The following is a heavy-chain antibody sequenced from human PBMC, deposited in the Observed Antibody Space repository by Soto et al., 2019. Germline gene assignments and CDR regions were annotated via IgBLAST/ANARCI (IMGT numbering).Heavy chain of an antibody. CDR1: GYFISSGYY. CDR2: MFHSGST. D-gene: IGHD2-2*01. J-gene: IGHJ5*02. CDR3: ARGHIVVVPTVGWFDP. Sequence: SETLSLTCTVSGYFISSGYYWGWIRQPPGKGLEWIGSMFHSGSTHYNPSLRSRVTMSVDTSKNQFSLRLSSVTASDTAVYYCARGHIVVVPTVGWFDPWGQGTLVTVSS. V-gene: IGHV4-38-2*02.